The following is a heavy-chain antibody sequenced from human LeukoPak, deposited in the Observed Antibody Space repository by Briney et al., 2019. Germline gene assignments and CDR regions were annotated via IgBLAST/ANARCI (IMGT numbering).Heavy chain of an antibody. CDR3: AKSGLNRFDY. Sequence: ASVKVSCKASGYTFTSYYINWVRQATGQGPEWMGWMNPNSGNTDYAQRFQGRVTMTRNTSISTAYMELNSLRAEDTAVYYCAKSGLNRFDYWGQGTLVTVSS. D-gene: IGHD2-15*01. CDR1: GYTFTSYY. J-gene: IGHJ4*02. CDR2: MNPNSGNT. V-gene: IGHV1-8*01.